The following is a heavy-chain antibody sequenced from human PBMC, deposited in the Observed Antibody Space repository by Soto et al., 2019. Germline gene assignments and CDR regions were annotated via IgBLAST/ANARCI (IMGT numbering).Heavy chain of an antibody. CDR1: GYSFTSYW. CDR3: ARVYSAENWFDP. Sequence: GESLKISCNGSGYSFTSYWISWVRQMPGKGLEWMGRIDPSDSYTNYSPSFQGRFTISRDNAKNSLYLQMNSLRVEDTAVYYCARVYSAENWFDPWGQGTLVTVSS. CDR2: IDPSDSYT. J-gene: IGHJ5*02. V-gene: IGHV5-10-1*01. D-gene: IGHD2-21*01.